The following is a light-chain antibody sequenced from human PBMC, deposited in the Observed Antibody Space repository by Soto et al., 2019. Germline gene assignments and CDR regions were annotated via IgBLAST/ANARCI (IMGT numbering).Light chain of an antibody. V-gene: IGKV3-11*01. CDR1: QTLTNF. CDR2: DAS. J-gene: IGKJ4*01. CDR3: HQRADWSLT. Sequence: EIVLTQSPATLSLSPGERATLSCRASQTLTNFLSWYQKKPGQAPRLLIYDASNRATGIPARFSGSGSGTDFTLTIRSLEPEDFAVYYCHQRADWSLTFGGGTEVEIK.